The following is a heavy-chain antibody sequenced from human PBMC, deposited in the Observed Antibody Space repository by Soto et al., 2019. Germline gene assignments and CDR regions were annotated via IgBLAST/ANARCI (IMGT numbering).Heavy chain of an antibody. CDR2: IWYDGSNK. D-gene: IGHD3-3*01. CDR1: GFTFSSYG. CDR3: ARDGVTYDFCRYYYYMDV. Sequence: QVQLVESGGGVVQPGRSLRLSCAASGFTFSSYGMHWVRQAPGKGLEWVAVIWYDGSNKYYADAVKGRFTITRANSKKALYLQMNSLRAEDTAVYYCARDGVTYDFCRYYYYMDVWGKGTTVTDSS. V-gene: IGHV3-33*01. J-gene: IGHJ6*03.